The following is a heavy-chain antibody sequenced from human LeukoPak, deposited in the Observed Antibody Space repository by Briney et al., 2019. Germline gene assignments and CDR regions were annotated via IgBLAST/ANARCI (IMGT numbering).Heavy chain of an antibody. V-gene: IGHV1-69*05. CDR3: ARAGTVSYYYYMDV. D-gene: IGHD1-1*01. CDR2: IIPIFGTA. J-gene: IGHJ6*03. Sequence: GASVKVSCKASVGTFSIYAISWVRQAPGQGLEWMGGIIPIFGTANYAPKFQGRVTITTDESTSTAYMELSSLRSEDTAVYYCARAGTVSYYYYMDVWGKGTTVTVSS. CDR1: VGTFSIYA.